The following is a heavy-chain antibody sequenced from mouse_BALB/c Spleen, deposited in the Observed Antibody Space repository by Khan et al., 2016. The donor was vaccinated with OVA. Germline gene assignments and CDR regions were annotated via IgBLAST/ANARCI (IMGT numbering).Heavy chain of an antibody. V-gene: IGHV5-6*01. CDR2: ISSGGGNT. Sequence: EVELVESGGDLVKPEGSLKLSCAVSGFTFSTYGFSWVRQTPDKRLEWVATISSGGGNTYYTASGQAQYTTLRDSKKNTLYLQMCNLKYEETAMFSSAGRAYYYGSEGFGYWGQGTLVTVSA. J-gene: IGHJ3*01. D-gene: IGHD1-1*01. CDR3: AGRAYYYGSEGFGY. CDR1: GFTFSTYG.